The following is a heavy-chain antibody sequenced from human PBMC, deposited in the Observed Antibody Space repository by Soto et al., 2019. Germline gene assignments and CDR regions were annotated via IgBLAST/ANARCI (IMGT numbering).Heavy chain of an antibody. V-gene: IGHV1-18*01. D-gene: IGHD3-10*01. CDR1: GYTFTNSG. CDR2: INTDNGNT. J-gene: IGHJ6*02. Sequence: ASVKVSCKASGYTFTNSGIIWVRQAPGQGLEWLGWINTDNGNTNYAQHLQGRVTLTTDTSTSTAYMELRSLRSDDTAIYYCTREGRARYYYYGLDAWGQGTTVTVSS. CDR3: TREGRARYYYYGLDA.